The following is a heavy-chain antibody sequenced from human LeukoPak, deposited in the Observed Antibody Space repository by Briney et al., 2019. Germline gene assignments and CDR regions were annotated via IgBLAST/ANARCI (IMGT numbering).Heavy chain of an antibody. CDR2: INHSGST. CDR3: ARGHDSSGWYFDY. CDR1: GGSFSGYY. J-gene: IGHJ4*02. D-gene: IGHD6-19*01. V-gene: IGHV4-34*01. Sequence: SETLSLTCAVYGGSFSGYYWSWICHPPGKGLEWIGEINHSGSTNYNPSLKSRVTISVDTSKNRFSLKLSSVTAADTAVYYCARGHDSSGWYFDYWGQGTLVTVSS.